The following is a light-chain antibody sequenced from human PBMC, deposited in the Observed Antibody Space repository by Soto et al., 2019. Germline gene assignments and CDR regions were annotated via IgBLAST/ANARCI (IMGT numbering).Light chain of an antibody. J-gene: IGKJ3*01. V-gene: IGKV1-39*01. CDR2: AAS. CDR3: QQSYSTRFT. Sequence: NQMTQSPSSLSASVGDRDTITCRASQSISSYLNWYQQKPGKAPKLLIYAASSLQSGVPSRFSGSGSGTDFTLTISSLQPEDFATYYCQQSYSTRFTFGPGTKVDIK. CDR1: QSISSY.